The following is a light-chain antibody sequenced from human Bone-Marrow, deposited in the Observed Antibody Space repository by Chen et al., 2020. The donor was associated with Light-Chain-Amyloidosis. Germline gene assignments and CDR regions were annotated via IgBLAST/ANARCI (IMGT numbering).Light chain of an antibody. CDR1: DLPTKY. V-gene: IGLV3-25*03. CDR3: QSADSSGTYEVI. CDR2: RDT. Sequence: SYELTQPPSVSVSPGQTSRITCSGDDLPTKYAYWYQQKPGLAPVLVIHRDTDRPSGISERFSGSSEGTTATLTISGVQAEDEADYHCQSADSSGTYEVIFGGGTKLTVL. J-gene: IGLJ2*01.